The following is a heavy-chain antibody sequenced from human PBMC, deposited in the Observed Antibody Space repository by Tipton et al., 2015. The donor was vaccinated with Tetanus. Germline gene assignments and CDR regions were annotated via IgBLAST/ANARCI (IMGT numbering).Heavy chain of an antibody. CDR1: GGSISSSSYY. Sequence: TLSLTCTVSGGSISSSSYYWGWIGQPPGKGLEGIGSAYYGGGPSYNRSPKSRVTISGDPPKNQFSLELSSVTAADTAVYYCARHSSLKALNYWGQGTLVTASS. J-gene: IGHJ4*02. D-gene: IGHD3-9*01. CDR2: AYYGGGP. V-gene: IGHV4-39*01. CDR3: ARHSSLKALNY.